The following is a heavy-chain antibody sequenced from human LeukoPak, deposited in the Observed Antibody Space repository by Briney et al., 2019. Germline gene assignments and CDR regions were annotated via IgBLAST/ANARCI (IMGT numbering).Heavy chain of an antibody. CDR1: GFTFSSYA. J-gene: IGHJ6*02. Sequence: PGGSLRLSCAASGFTFSSYAMSWVRQAPGKGLEWVSAISGSGGSTNYADSVKGRFTISRDNSKNTLYLQMNSLRAEDTAVYYCAKDLAPVYGDYGYFYYGMDVWGQGTTVTVSS. D-gene: IGHD4-17*01. V-gene: IGHV3-23*01. CDR3: AKDLAPVYGDYGYFYYGMDV. CDR2: ISGSGGST.